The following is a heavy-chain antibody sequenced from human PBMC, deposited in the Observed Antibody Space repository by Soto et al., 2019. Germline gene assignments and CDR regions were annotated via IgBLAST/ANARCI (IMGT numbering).Heavy chain of an antibody. CDR2: ISAYNGNS. J-gene: IGHJ4*02. CDR1: CYTFNTYG. D-gene: IGHD3-16*01. V-gene: IGHV1-18*01. Sequence: ASVDVSCKASCYTFNTYGITWVRQAPFLVLEWMGWISAYNGNSNYGQKFQGRVTMTTDTSTTTAYMELRSLRSDDTAVYFCARDFGNDLSAPGAVFDSWGQGTLVTVSS. CDR3: ARDFGNDLSAPGAVFDS.